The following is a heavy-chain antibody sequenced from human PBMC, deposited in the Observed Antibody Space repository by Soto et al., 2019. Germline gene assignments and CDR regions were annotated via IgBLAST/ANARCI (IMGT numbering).Heavy chain of an antibody. CDR1: GGSISSGGYY. V-gene: IGHV4-31*03. CDR2: IYYSGST. D-gene: IGHD6-6*01. Sequence: SETLSLTCTVSGGSISSGGYYWSWIRQHPGKGLEWIGYIYYSGSTYHSPSLRSRVTISVDTSKNQFSLKLSSVTAADTAVYYCARAPIAAEQNWFDPWGQGTLVTVSS. J-gene: IGHJ5*02. CDR3: ARAPIAAEQNWFDP.